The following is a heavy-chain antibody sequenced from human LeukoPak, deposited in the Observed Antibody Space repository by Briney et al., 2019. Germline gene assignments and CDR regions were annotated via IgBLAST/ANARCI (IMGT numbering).Heavy chain of an antibody. V-gene: IGHV3-21*01. Sequence: GGSLRLSCAASGFTFRSYSMNWVRQAPGKGLEWVSAIDPSSTYIYYADSVKGRFTISRDNAKNSLYLQMNSLRAEDTAVYYCARDLGIDYGSVDNWGQGTLVTVSS. CDR1: GFTFRSYS. CDR3: ARDLGIDYGSVDN. J-gene: IGHJ4*02. D-gene: IGHD3-10*01. CDR2: IDPSSTYI.